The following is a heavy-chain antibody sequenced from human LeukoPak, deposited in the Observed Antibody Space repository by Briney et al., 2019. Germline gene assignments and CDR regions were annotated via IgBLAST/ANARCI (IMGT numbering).Heavy chain of an antibody. CDR2: IIPIFGTA. V-gene: IGHV1-69*05. CDR1: GGTFSSYA. J-gene: IGHJ4*02. Sequence: ASVKVSCKASGGTFSSYAISWVRQAPGQGLEWMGGIIPIFGTANYAQKFQGRVTITTDESTSTAYMELSSLRSEDTAVYYCATGHRIVVVPAAMDYWGQGTLVTVSS. D-gene: IGHD2-2*01. CDR3: ATGHRIVVVPAAMDY.